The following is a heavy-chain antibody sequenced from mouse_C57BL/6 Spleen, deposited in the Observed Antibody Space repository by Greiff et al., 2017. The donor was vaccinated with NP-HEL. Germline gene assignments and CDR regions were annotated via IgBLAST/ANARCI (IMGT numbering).Heavy chain of an antibody. CDR1: GYTFTDYY. Sequence: VQLQQSGPELVKPGASVKISCKASGYTFTDYYMNWVKQSHGKSLEWIGDINPNNGGTSYNQKFKGKATLTVDKSSSTAYMELRSLTSEDSAVYYCARDYGNGFFTYWGQGTLVTVSA. CDR3: ARDYGNGFFTY. D-gene: IGHD2-1*01. CDR2: INPNNGGT. V-gene: IGHV1-26*01. J-gene: IGHJ3*01.